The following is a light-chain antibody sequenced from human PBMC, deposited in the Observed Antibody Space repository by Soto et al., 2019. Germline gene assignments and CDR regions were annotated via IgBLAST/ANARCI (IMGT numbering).Light chain of an antibody. J-gene: IGLJ2*01. CDR1: SSDVGGYNY. Sequence: QSALTQPASVSGSPGQSITISCTGTSSDVGGYNYVSWYQQHPGKAPKLLICDVTNRPSGVSNRFSGSKSGNTASLTISGLQTEDEADYYCSSFPSSIPLVFGGGTKVTVL. CDR2: DVT. V-gene: IGLV2-14*03. CDR3: SSFPSSIPLV.